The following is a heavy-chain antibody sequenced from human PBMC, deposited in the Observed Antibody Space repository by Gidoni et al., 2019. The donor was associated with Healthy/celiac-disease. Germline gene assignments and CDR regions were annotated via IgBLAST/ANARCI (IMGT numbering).Heavy chain of an antibody. V-gene: IGHV4-34*01. CDR2: INHSGST. CDR3: ARGHYDYVWGSYRYSWGFDY. Sequence: QVQLQQWGAGLLKPSETLSLTCAVYGGSFSGYSWSWIRQPPGKGLEWIGEINHSGSTNYNPSLKSRVTISVDTSKNQFSLKLSSVTAADTAVYYCARGHYDYVWGSYRYSWGFDYWGQGTLVTVSS. CDR1: GGSFSGYS. J-gene: IGHJ4*02. D-gene: IGHD3-16*02.